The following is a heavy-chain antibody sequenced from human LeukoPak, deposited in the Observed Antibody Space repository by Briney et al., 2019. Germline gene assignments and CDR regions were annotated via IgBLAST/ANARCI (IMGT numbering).Heavy chain of an antibody. CDR1: GFTFSSYA. D-gene: IGHD3-10*02. V-gene: IGHV3-23*01. CDR3: AELGITMIGGV. Sequence: GGSLRLSCAASGFTFSSYAMSWVRQAPGKGLEWVSAISASGGTTYYADSVKGRFTISRDNSKNTLYLQMNSLRAEDTAVYYCAELGITMIGGVWGKGTTVTISS. J-gene: IGHJ6*04. CDR2: ISASGGTT.